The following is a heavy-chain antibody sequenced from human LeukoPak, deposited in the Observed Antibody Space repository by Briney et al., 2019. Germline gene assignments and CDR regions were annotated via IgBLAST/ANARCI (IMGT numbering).Heavy chain of an antibody. CDR1: GFTVSSNY. D-gene: IGHD4-17*01. CDR2: IYNGGST. Sequence: PGGSLRLSCAASGFTVSSNYMSWVRQAPGKGLEWVSVIYNGGSTYYADSVKGRFTISRDNAKNSLYLQMNSLRAEDTAVYYCASPTPTDPWGQGTLVTVSS. J-gene: IGHJ5*02. CDR3: ASPTPTDP. V-gene: IGHV3-53*01.